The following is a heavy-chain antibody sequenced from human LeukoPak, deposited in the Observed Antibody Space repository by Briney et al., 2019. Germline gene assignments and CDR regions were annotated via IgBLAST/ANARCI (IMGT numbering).Heavy chain of an antibody. CDR1: GFTFSSYA. J-gene: IGHJ4*02. CDR3: ARDQYSGYDLYYFDY. D-gene: IGHD5-12*01. CDR2: IPYDGSNK. Sequence: GGSLRLSCAASGFTFSSYAMHWVRQAPGKGLEWVAVIPYDGSNKYYADSVKGRFTISRDNSKNTLYLQMNSLRAEDTAVYYCARDQYSGYDLYYFDYWGQGTLVTVSS. V-gene: IGHV3-30-3*01.